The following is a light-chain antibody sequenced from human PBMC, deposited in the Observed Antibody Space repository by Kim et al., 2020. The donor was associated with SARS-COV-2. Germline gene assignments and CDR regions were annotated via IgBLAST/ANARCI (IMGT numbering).Light chain of an antibody. Sequence: EIVLTQSPGTLSLSPGERATLSCRASQGVSSSHLAWYQQKPGQAPRLLIYGASRRATGIPDRFSGSGSGTDFTLTISRLEPEDFAVYYCQQYGNSPPTTFGQGTTLEIK. CDR1: QGVSSSH. V-gene: IGKV3-20*01. CDR3: QQYGNSPPTT. CDR2: GAS. J-gene: IGKJ2*01.